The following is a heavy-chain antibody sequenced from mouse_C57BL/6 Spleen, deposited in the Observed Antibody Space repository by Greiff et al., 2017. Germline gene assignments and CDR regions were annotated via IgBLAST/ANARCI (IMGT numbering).Heavy chain of an antibody. CDR1: GYSFTSYY. J-gene: IGHJ2*01. CDR3: ARLGREYFDY. V-gene: IGHV1-66*01. Sequence: VQLQQSGPELVKPGASVKISCKASGYSFTSYYIHWVKQRPGQGLEWIGWIYPGSGNTKYNEKFKGKATLTADTSSSTAYMQLSRLTSEDSAVYYCARLGREYFDYWCQGTTLTVSS. D-gene: IGHD4-1*01. CDR2: IYPGSGNT.